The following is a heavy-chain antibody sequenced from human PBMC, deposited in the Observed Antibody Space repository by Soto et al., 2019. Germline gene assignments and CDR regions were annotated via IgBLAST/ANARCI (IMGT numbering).Heavy chain of an antibody. CDR3: TRANVTVTLSVFDP. Sequence: QVRLVESGGGVVKPGRSLSLSCAASGFIFSSYPMHLVRQAPGKGLEGVALISDDGNTKYYADSVKGRFTIPRDKPKNTLYLQMNRLSAEDTAVYYCTRANVTVTLSVFDPWGQGTLVTVSS. D-gene: IGHD4-17*01. CDR2: ISDDGNTK. CDR1: GFIFSSYP. V-gene: IGHV3-30-3*01. J-gene: IGHJ5*02.